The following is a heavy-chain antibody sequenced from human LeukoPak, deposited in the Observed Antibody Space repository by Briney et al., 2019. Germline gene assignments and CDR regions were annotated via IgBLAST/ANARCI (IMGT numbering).Heavy chain of an antibody. CDR3: ARDNSVGDIAWWFDP. D-gene: IGHD3-16*02. CDR1: GYTFTGYY. J-gene: IGHJ5*02. Sequence: GASVKVSCKASGYTFTGYYTHWVRQAPGQGLEWMGWINPNSGGTNYAQKFQGRVTMTRDMSTTTDYMELSSLRSEDTAVYYCARDNSVGDIAWWFDPWGQGTLVTVSS. CDR2: INPNSGGT. V-gene: IGHV1-2*02.